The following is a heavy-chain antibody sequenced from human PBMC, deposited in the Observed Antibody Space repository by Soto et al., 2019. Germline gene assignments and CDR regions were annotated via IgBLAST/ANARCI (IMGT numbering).Heavy chain of an antibody. CDR3: ARFGSIAVTRFDY. J-gene: IGHJ4*02. CDR1: GGSISSGGYS. D-gene: IGHD6-19*01. Sequence: SETLSLTCAVSGGSISSGGYSWSWIRQPPGKGLEWIGYIYSSGSTNYNPSLKSRLTMSVDTSKNQFSLNLTSVTAADTAVYYCARFGSIAVTRFDYWGQGVLVTVSS. CDR2: IYSSGST. V-gene: IGHV4-61*08.